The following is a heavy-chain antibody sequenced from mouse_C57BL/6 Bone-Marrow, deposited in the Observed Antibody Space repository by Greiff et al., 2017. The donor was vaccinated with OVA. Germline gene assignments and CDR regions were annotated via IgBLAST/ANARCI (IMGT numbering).Heavy chain of an antibody. J-gene: IGHJ3*01. V-gene: IGHV2-2*01. CDR1: GFSLTSYG. Sequence: QVQLKESGPGLVQPSQCLSITCTVSGFSLTSYGVHWVRQSPGKGLEWLGVIWSGGSTDYNAAFISRLSISKDNSQNQVFFKMNSLRAADTAIYYCARTSTPFAYWGQGTLVTVSA. CDR3: ARTSTPFAY. CDR2: IWSGGST.